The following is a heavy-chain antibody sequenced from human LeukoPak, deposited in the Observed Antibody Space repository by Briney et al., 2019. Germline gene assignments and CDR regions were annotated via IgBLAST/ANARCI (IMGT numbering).Heavy chain of an antibody. V-gene: IGHV3-20*04. CDR3: AKDRRGVITSVYFDY. D-gene: IGHD3-10*01. J-gene: IGHJ4*02. CDR2: INWNGGST. CDR1: GFTFDDYG. Sequence: PGGSLRLSCAASGFTFDDYGMSWVRQAPGKGLEWVSGINWNGGSTGYADSVKGRFTISRDNAKNSLYLQMNSLRAEDTALYYCAKDRRGVITSVYFDYWGQGTLVTVSS.